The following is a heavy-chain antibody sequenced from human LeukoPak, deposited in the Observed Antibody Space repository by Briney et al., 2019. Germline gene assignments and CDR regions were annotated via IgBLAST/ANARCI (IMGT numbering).Heavy chain of an antibody. J-gene: IGHJ5*02. CDR2: IYYSGST. D-gene: IGHD3-10*01. CDR3: ARVGTYGSGSYLSWLDN. CDR1: GGSISSYY. Sequence: PSETLSLTCTVSGGSISSYYWSWIRQPPGKGLEWIGYIYYSGSTNYNPSLKSRVTISVDTSKNQFSLKLGSVTAADTAVYYCARVGTYGSGSYLSWLDNWGQGTLVTVSS. V-gene: IGHV4-59*01.